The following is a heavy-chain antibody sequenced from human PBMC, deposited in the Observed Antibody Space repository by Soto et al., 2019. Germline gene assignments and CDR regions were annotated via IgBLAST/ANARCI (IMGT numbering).Heavy chain of an antibody. CDR1: GGSVSSGSYY. D-gene: IGHD6-13*01. V-gene: IGHV4-61*01. Sequence: SETLSLTCTVSGGSVSSGSYYWSWIRQPPGKGLEWIGCISYSGSTTYSPSLKSRVTISVDTSKNQFSLKLSSVTAADTAVYYCARALVGSSSRTLTPIDYWGQGTLVTVSS. CDR3: ARALVGSSSRTLTPIDY. CDR2: ISYSGST. J-gene: IGHJ4*02.